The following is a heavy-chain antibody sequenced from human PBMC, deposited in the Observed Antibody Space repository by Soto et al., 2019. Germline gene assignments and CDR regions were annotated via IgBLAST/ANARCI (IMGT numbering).Heavy chain of an antibody. CDR1: GSSISSGGYS. J-gene: IGHJ3*02. Sequence: SETLSLTCAVSGSSISSGGYSWSWIRQPPGKGLEWIGYIYHSGSTYYNPSLKSRVTISVDRSKNQFSLKLSSVTAADTAVYYCARELWFGEASGAFDIWGQGTMVTVSS. CDR2: IYHSGST. CDR3: ARELWFGEASGAFDI. D-gene: IGHD3-10*01. V-gene: IGHV4-30-2*01.